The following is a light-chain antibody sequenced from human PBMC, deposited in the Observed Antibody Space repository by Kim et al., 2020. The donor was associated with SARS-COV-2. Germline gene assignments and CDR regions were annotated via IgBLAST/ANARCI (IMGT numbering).Light chain of an antibody. CDR1: QSVLYSSNNKNY. J-gene: IGKJ2*01. CDR3: QQYYSTPPT. V-gene: IGKV4-1*01. CDR2: WAS. Sequence: RATINGKSSQSVLYSSNNKNYLAWYQQKPGQPPKLLIYWASTRESGVPSRFSGSGSGTDFTLTISSLQAEDVAVYYCQQYYSTPPTFGQGTKLEI.